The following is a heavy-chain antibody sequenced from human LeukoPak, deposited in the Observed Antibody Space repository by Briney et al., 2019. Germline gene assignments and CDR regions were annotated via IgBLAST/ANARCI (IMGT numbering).Heavy chain of an antibody. CDR1: GGSISSGGYY. V-gene: IGHV4-39*07. CDR2: IYRSGSTY. D-gene: IGHD1-26*01. Sequence: SQTLSLTCTVSGGSISSGGYYWSWIRQPPGKGLEWIGSIYRSGSTYYYNPSLKSRVTISVDTSKNQFSLKVSSVTAADTAVYYCARATVGATNGFDYWGQGTLVTVSS. J-gene: IGHJ4*02. CDR3: ARATVGATNGFDY.